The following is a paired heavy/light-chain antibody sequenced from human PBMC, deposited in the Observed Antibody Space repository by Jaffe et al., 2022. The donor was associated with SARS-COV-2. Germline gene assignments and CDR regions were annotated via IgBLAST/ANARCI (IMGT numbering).Light chain of an antibody. CDR2: DDT. J-gene: IGLJ2*01. CDR3: QVWDSTGDQGVV. Sequence: SYVLTQPPSVSVAPGQTARITCGGNNIGSKSVHWYQQKPGQAPVMVVSDDTDRPSGIPERFTGSNSGNTATLTISRVEAGDEADYYCQVWDSTGDQGVVFGGGTKVTVL. CDR1: NIGSKS. V-gene: IGLV3-21*02.
Heavy chain of an antibody. CDR3: GRGPLRGLWYGIDV. D-gene: IGHD4-17*01. V-gene: IGHV3-13*01. CDR2: IGTADNI. Sequence: EVQLVESGGGLIQPGGSLRLSCVASGFTFSTYDMHWVRQTTGKGLEWVSTIGTADNIYYADSVKGRFTISREDATDSLYLQMNSLRAGDTGVYYCGRGPLRGLWYGIDVWGQGTTVSVSS. CDR1: GFTFSTYD. J-gene: IGHJ6*02.